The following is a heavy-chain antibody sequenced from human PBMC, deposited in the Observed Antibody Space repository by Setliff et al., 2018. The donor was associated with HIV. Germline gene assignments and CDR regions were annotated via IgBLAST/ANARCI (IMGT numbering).Heavy chain of an antibody. D-gene: IGHD2-21*02. CDR2: IYYRGNT. CDR3: ARHYGAVKSVVTVVAKHFPH. CDR1: GGSIRSSSYY. V-gene: IGHV4-39*01. Sequence: PSETLSLTCNVSGGSIRSSSYYWGWIRQPPGKGLEWIGSIYYRGNTYYNPSLKSRVTISVDTSKNQFSLKLTSVTAADTAVYYCARHYGAVKSVVTVVAKHFPHWGQGTLVTVSS. J-gene: IGHJ1*01.